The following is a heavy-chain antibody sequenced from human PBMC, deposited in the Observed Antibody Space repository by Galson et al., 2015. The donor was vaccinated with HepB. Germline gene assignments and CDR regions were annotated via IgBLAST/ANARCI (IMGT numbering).Heavy chain of an antibody. CDR1: GFTFSSYS. CDR2: ISSSSSYI. J-gene: IGHJ6*02. CDR3: ARDSNYVYYYGMDV. D-gene: IGHD4-11*01. V-gene: IGHV3-21*01. Sequence: SLRLSCAASGFTFSSYSMNWVRQAPGKGLEWVSSISSSSSYIYYADSVKGRFTISRDNAKNSLYLQMNSLRAEDTAVYYCARDSNYVYYYGMDVWGQGTTVTVSS.